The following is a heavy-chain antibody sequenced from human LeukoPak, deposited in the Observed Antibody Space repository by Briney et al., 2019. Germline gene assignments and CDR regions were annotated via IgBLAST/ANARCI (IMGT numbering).Heavy chain of an antibody. V-gene: IGHV1-8*01. J-gene: IGHJ5*02. CDR2: MNPNSGNT. CDR1: EDTFTSYD. D-gene: IGHD2-15*01. CDR3: ARKNYCSGGSCYSRGWFDP. Sequence: ASVKVSCKASEDTFTSYDINWVRQATGQGLEWMGWMNPNSGNTVYAQKFQGRVTMTRDTSISTAYMELSSLRSEDTAMYYCARKNYCSGGSCYSRGWFDPWGQGTLVTVSS.